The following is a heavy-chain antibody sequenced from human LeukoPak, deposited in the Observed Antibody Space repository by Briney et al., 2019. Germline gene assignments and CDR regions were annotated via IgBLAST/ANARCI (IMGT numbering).Heavy chain of an antibody. CDR2: ISAYNGNT. D-gene: IGHD2-2*01. V-gene: IGHV1-18*01. CDR3: ARHGRFRSSTSSFDY. CDR1: GYTFTSYG. Sequence: ASVNVSCKASGYTFTSYGISWVRQAPGQGLEWMGWISAYNGNTNYAQKLQGRVTMTTDTSTSTAYMELRSLRSDDTAVYYCARHGRFRSSTSSFDYWGQGTLVTVSS. J-gene: IGHJ4*02.